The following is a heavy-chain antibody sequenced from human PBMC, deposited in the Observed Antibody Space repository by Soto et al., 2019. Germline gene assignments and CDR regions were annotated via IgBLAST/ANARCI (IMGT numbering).Heavy chain of an antibody. CDR3: ANAMGREGYNWAPFDY. D-gene: IGHD5-12*01. Sequence: EVQLLESGGGLVQPGGSLRLSCAASGFTFSSYAMSWVRQAPGKGLEWVSAISGSGGSTYYADSVKGRFTISRDNSKNTLYLQMNSLRAEDTAVYYCANAMGREGYNWAPFDYWGQGTLVTVSS. CDR1: GFTFSSYA. V-gene: IGHV3-23*01. CDR2: ISGSGGST. J-gene: IGHJ4*02.